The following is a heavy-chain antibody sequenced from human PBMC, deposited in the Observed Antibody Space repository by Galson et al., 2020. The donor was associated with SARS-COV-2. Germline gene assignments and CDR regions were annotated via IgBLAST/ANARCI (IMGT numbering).Heavy chain of an antibody. J-gene: IGHJ5*02. Sequence: SETLSLTCTVSGGSFSSRSYYWVWVRQPPGKGLEWTGSIFYSGTTYYNPSLKSRVNMSVDTSKNPFSVRLISVTAADTAVYYCARESTGGGGGCWFDPWGRGSLVTVSS. CDR2: IFYSGTT. CDR1: GGSFSSRSYY. D-gene: IGHD2-8*02. CDR3: ARESTGGGGGCWFDP. V-gene: IGHV4-39*07.